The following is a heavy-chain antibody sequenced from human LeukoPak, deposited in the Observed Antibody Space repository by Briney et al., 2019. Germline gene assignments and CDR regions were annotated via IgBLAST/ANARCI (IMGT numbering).Heavy chain of an antibody. CDR3: AKESVAAKDYYGMDV. D-gene: IGHD2-15*01. V-gene: IGHV3-30*18. J-gene: IGHJ6*02. CDR2: ISYDGSNK. Sequence: GGSLRLSCAASGFTFSSYAMSWVRQAPGKGLEWVAVISYDGSNKYYADSVKGRFTISRDNSKNTLYLQMNSLRAEDTAVYYCAKESVAAKDYYGMDVWGQGTTVTVSS. CDR1: GFTFSSYA.